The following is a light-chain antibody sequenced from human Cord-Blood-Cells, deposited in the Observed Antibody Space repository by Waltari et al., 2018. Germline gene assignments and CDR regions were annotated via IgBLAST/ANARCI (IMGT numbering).Light chain of an antibody. CDR1: QSLLHSNGYNY. V-gene: IGKV2-28*01. CDR3: MQALHTTRS. J-gene: IGKJ1*01. Sequence: VLTQFTLSLPVTPVETASISCTSSQSLLHSNGYNYLDWYLQKPGQSQQLLIYLGSNLGSGVPDRFSWGRSGGGCTLKISRVEAEDVGVYYSMQALHTTRSVGQETKGEI. CDR2: LGS.